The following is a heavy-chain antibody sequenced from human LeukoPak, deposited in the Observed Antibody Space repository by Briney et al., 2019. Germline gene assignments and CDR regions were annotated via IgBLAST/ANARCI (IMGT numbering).Heavy chain of an antibody. CDR1: GGSISSSSYY. D-gene: IGHD6-6*01. Sequence: PSETLSLTCTVSGGSISSSSYYWGWIRQPPGKGLEWIGSIYYSGSTYYNPSLKSRVTISVDTSKNQFSLKLSSVTAADTAVYYCARDGRNSSCRGECWFDPWGQGTLVTVSS. CDR3: ARDGRNSSCRGECWFDP. J-gene: IGHJ5*02. CDR2: IYYSGST. V-gene: IGHV4-39*07.